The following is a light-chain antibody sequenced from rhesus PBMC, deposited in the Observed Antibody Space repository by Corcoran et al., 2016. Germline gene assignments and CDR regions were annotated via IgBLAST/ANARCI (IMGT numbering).Light chain of an antibody. CDR1: QSVSSY. J-gene: IGKJ4*01. CDR3: LQSSNWPLT. CDR2: GAS. V-gene: IGKV3-24*04. Sequence: EIVMTQSPATLALSPGERATLSCRASQSVSSYLAWYQQKPGQAPRLLIYGASSRATGIPDRFSGSGSGTEFTLTISSLEPEDVGVYFCLQSSNWPLTFGVGTKVELK.